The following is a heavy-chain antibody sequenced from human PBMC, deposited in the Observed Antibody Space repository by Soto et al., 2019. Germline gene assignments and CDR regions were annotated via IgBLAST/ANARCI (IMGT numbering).Heavy chain of an antibody. CDR3: ARRLPQSGNFQH. V-gene: IGHV3-21*01. CDR1: GFTFSSYS. J-gene: IGHJ1*01. D-gene: IGHD3-10*01. Sequence: EVQLMESGGGLVKPGGSLRLSCAASGFTFSSYSMNWVRQAPGKGLEWVSSISSSSSYIYYADSVKGRFTISRDNAKNSLYLQMNSLRAEDTAVYYCARRLPQSGNFQHWGQGTLVTVSS. CDR2: ISSSSSYI.